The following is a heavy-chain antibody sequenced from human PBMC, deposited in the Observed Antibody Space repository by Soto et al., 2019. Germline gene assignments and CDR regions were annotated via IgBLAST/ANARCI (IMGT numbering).Heavy chain of an antibody. J-gene: IGHJ1*01. Sequence: QVQLQQWGAGLLKPSETLSLTSAVYGGSFSGYYWSWIRQPPGKGLEWIGEINHSGSTNYNPSLKSRVTISVDTSKNQFSLKLSSVTAADTAVYYCARPRIAAAGTNRYFQHWGQGTLVTVSS. CDR3: ARPRIAAAGTNRYFQH. V-gene: IGHV4-34*01. CDR1: GGSFSGYY. D-gene: IGHD6-13*01. CDR2: INHSGST.